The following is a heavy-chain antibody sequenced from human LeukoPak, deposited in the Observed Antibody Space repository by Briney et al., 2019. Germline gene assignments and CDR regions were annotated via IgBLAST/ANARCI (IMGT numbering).Heavy chain of an antibody. D-gene: IGHD1-26*01. V-gene: IGHV3-30*01. CDR2: ISYDGSNK. J-gene: IGHJ4*02. Sequence: GGSLRLSCAASGFTFSSYAVHWVRQAPGKGLEWVAVISYDGSNKYYADSVKGRFTISRDNSKNTLYLQMNSLRAEDTAVYYCARDGGELHSYYFDYWGQGTLVTVSS. CDR1: GFTFSSYA. CDR3: ARDGGELHSYYFDY.